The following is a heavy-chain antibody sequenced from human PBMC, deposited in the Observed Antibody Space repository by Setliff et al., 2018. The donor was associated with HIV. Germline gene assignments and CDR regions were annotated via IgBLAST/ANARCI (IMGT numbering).Heavy chain of an antibody. CDR1: GGSLSGYY. CDR2: INQSGNT. CDR3: AREGGQGYSGSGRFYHRNFDL. J-gene: IGHJ2*01. V-gene: IGHV4-34*01. D-gene: IGHD3-10*01. Sequence: PSETLSLTCAVYGGSLSGYYWSWVRQSPGRGLEWSGEINQSGNTNFNPSLKSRLIISVDTSKSQFSLKLTSVTAADTALYFCAREGGQGYSGSGRFYHRNFDLWGRGTLVPVSS.